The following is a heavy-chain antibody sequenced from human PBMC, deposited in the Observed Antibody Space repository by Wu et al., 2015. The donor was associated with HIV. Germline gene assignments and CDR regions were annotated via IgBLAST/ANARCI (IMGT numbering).Heavy chain of an antibody. J-gene: IGHJ3*02. V-gene: IGHV1-69*12. Sequence: QVQLVQSGAEVKKPGSSVKVSCKASGGTFSSYAISWVRQAPGQGLEWVGGIIPIFGTANYAQKFQGRVTITADESTSTAYMELSSLRSEDTAVYYCARAEGGASSGSYRTGKAAFDIWGQGTMVTVSS. CDR1: GGTFSSYA. D-gene: IGHD1-26*01. CDR2: IIPIFGTA. CDR3: ARAEGGASSGSYRTGKAAFDI.